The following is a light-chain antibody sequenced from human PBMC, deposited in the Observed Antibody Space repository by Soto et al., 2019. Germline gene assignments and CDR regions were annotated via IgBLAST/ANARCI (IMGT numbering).Light chain of an antibody. V-gene: IGLV2-23*02. CDR3: FSYAGSSTLYV. J-gene: IGLJ1*01. CDR1: RSDVGSYNL. CDR2: EVS. Sequence: QSALTQPASVSGSPGQSITISCTGTRSDVGSYNLVSWYQQHPGKAPKLMIYEVSKRPSGVSNRFSGSKSGNTASLTISGLQAEDEAEYYCFSYAGSSTLYVFGTGTKVTVI.